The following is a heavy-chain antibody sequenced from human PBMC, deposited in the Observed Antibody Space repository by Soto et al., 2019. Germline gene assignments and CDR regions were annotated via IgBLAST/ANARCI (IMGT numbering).Heavy chain of an antibody. CDR2: IDHSGST. D-gene: IGHD1-26*01. J-gene: IGHJ4*02. V-gene: IGHV4-34*01. CDR1: GGSFCGYY. CDR3: AKGWETSTLERLEFDY. Sequence: QVQLQQWGAGLLKPSETLSLTCAVYGGSFCGYYWSWIRQPPGKGLEWIGEIDHSGSTNYNPSLKTRVTISVDTSKNQFSLKLSSVTAADTGVYYCAKGWETSTLERLEFDYWGEGTLVTVSS.